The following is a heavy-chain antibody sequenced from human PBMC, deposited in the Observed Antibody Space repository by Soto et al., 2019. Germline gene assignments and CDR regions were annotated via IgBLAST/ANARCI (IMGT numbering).Heavy chain of an antibody. CDR3: TKDRPMTTVPNDY. CDR1: VFTFISYA. Sequence: PGGSLRLSCASSVFTFISYAMSWVRQAPGKGLEWVSAISGSGGSTYYADSVKGRFTISRGNSKNTLYLQMNSLTAEDTAVYYCTKDRPMTTVPNDYWGQGTLVTVSS. V-gene: IGHV3-23*01. CDR2: ISGSGGST. D-gene: IGHD4-17*01. J-gene: IGHJ4*02.